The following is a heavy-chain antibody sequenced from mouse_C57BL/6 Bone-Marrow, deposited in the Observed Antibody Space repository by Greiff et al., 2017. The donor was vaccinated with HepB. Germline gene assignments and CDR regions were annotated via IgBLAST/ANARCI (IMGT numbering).Heavy chain of an antibody. J-gene: IGHJ3*01. CDR2: ISSGGSYT. CDR1: GFTFSSYG. V-gene: IGHV5-6*01. CDR3: ARHGEGYYYGSSPAWFAY. Sequence: EVQGVESGGDLVKPGGSLKLSCAASGFTFSSYGMSWVRQTPDKRLEWVATISSGGSYTYYPDSVKGRFTISRDNAKNTLYLQMSSLKSEDTAMYYCARHGEGYYYGSSPAWFAYWGQGTLVTVSA. D-gene: IGHD1-1*01.